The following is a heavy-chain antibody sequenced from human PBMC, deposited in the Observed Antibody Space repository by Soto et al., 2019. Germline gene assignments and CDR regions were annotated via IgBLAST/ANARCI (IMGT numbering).Heavy chain of an antibody. CDR2: ISSSGSTI. CDR1: GFTFSSYE. D-gene: IGHD3-22*01. CDR3: ARDRRMIGASAGYYYYGMDV. V-gene: IGHV3-48*03. Sequence: EVQLVESGGGLVQPGGSLRLSCAASGFTFSSYEMNWVRQAPGKGLEWVSYISSSGSTIYYADSVKGRFTISRDNAKNSLYLQMNSLRAEDTAVYYCARDRRMIGASAGYYYYGMDVWGQGTTVTVSS. J-gene: IGHJ6*02.